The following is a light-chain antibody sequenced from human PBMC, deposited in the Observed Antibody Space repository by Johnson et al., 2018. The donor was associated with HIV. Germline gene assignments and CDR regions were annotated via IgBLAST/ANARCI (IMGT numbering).Light chain of an antibody. CDR1: SSNIGNNY. V-gene: IGLV1-51*01. CDR2: DNN. CDR3: GTWDNSLSAYV. Sequence: QSVLTQPPSVSAAPRQKVTISCSGSSSNIGNNYVSWYQQLPGTAPKLLIYDNNKRPSGIPDRFSGSKSGTSATLGITGLQTGDEADYYCGTWDNSLSAYVFDTGTKVTVL. J-gene: IGLJ1*01.